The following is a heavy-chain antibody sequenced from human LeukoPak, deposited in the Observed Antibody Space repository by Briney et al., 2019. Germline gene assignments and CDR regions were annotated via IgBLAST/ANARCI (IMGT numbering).Heavy chain of an antibody. D-gene: IGHD6-19*01. CDR2: IIPILGIA. CDR3: ARGRGSSAGAFDI. CDR1: GGTFSSYA. J-gene: IGHJ3*02. Sequence: ASVKVSCKASGGTFSSYAISWVRQAPGQGLEWMGRIIPILGIANYAQKFQGRVTITADKSTSTAYMELSSLRSEDTAVYNCARGRGSSAGAFDIWGQGTMVTVSS. V-gene: IGHV1-69*04.